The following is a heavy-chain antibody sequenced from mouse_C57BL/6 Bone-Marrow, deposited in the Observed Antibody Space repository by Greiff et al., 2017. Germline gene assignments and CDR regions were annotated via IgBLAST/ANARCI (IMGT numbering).Heavy chain of an antibody. Sequence: VQLKESGAELVRPGASVKLSCTASGFNIKDDYMHWVKQRPEQGLEWIGWIDPENGDTEYASKFQGKATITADTSSNTAYLQLSSLTSEDTAVYYCTGLRPLMDYWGQGTSVTVSS. J-gene: IGHJ4*01. V-gene: IGHV14-4*01. D-gene: IGHD3-2*02. CDR2: IDPENGDT. CDR1: GFNIKDDY. CDR3: TGLRPLMDY.